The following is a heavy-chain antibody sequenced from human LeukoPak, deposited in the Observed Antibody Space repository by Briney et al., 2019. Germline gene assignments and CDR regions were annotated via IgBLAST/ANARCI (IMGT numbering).Heavy chain of an antibody. CDR1: GGSISNYY. Sequence: SETLSLTCTVSGGSISNYYWNWIRQPPGKGLEWIGYIYYSGSTNHNPSLKSRVTISVDTSKNQFSLKLSSVTAADTAVYYCVRSFNYYYHYMDVWGKGTMVTVSS. J-gene: IGHJ6*03. V-gene: IGHV4-59*01. CDR2: IYYSGST. D-gene: IGHD2/OR15-2a*01. CDR3: VRSFNYYYHYMDV.